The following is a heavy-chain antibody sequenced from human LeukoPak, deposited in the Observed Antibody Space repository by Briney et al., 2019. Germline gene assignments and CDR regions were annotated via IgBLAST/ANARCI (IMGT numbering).Heavy chain of an antibody. CDR1: GGSFSDNY. D-gene: IGHD2-2*01. CDR2: IYYSGST. CDR3: AREIRDCSSTSCYAFDI. J-gene: IGHJ3*02. V-gene: IGHV4-59*01. Sequence: SETLSLTCAVYGGSFSDNYWSWIRQPPGKGLEWIGYIYYSGSTNYNPSLKSRVTISVDTSKNQFSLKLSSVTAADTAVYYCAREIRDCSSTSCYAFDIWGQGTMVTVSS.